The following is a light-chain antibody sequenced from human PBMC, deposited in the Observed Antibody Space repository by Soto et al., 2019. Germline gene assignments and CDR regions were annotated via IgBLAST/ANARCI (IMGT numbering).Light chain of an antibody. CDR2: GNS. CDR1: SSNIGAGYD. J-gene: IGLJ2*01. CDR3: QSYDSSLSGYVV. V-gene: IGLV1-40*01. Sequence: QSVLTQPPSVSGAPGQRVTIYCTGSSSNIGAGYDVHWYQQLPGTAPKLLIYGNSNRPSGVPDRFSGSKSDTSASLAITGLQAEDEADYYCQSYDSSLSGYVVFGAGTKLTVL.